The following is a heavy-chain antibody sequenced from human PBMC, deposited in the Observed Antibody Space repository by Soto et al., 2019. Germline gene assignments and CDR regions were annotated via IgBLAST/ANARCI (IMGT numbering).Heavy chain of an antibody. CDR2: IYYSGST. J-gene: IGHJ4*02. Sequence: SETLSLTCTVSGGSISSGGYYWSWIRQHPGKGLEWIGYIYYSGSTYYNPSLKSRVTISVDTSKNQFSLKLSSVTAADTAVYYCARSYYDSYGTDYWGQGTLDTVSS. V-gene: IGHV4-31*03. CDR1: GGSISSGGYY. CDR3: ARSYYDSYGTDY. D-gene: IGHD3-22*01.